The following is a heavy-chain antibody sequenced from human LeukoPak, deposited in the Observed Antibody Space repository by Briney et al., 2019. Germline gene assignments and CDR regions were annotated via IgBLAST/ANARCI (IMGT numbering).Heavy chain of an antibody. Sequence: GGSLRLSCAASGFTFSSYAMHWVRQPPGKGLEWVAVISYDGSNKYYADSVKGRFTISRDNSKNTLYLQMNSLRAEDTAVYYCTKNSGTFDYWGQGTLVTVSS. J-gene: IGHJ4*02. D-gene: IGHD1-26*01. CDR1: GFTFSSYA. CDR2: ISYDGSNK. V-gene: IGHV3-30-3*01. CDR3: TKNSGTFDY.